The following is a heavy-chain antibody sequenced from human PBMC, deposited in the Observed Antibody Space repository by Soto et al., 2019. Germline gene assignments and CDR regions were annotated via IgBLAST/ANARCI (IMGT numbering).Heavy chain of an antibody. Sequence: QVQLVQSGAEVKKPGSSVKVSCKASGGTFSSYAISWVRQAPGQGLEWMGGIIPIFGTANYAQKFQGRVTITADESTTTAYMELSGLRSEDTAVYYCARDLKRYYDSSGYGYYYYGMDVWGQGTTVTVSS. CDR1: GGTFSSYA. D-gene: IGHD3-22*01. CDR3: ARDLKRYYDSSGYGYYYYGMDV. CDR2: IIPIFGTA. J-gene: IGHJ6*02. V-gene: IGHV1-69*01.